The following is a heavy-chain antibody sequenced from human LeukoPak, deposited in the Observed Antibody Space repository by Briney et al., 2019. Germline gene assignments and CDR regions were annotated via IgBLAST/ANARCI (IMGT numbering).Heavy chain of an antibody. D-gene: IGHD4-23*01. Sequence: GESLKISCRGSESSFSAYWIAWVRQMPGKGLEYMGVIYPSDSDTRFGPSFQGQVTISVDKSVNTAYLQWSSLKASDTAMYYCARRDDYGGKGFDHWGQGTLVTVSS. CDR2: IYPSDSDT. V-gene: IGHV5-51*01. CDR3: ARRDDYGGKGFDH. J-gene: IGHJ4*02. CDR1: ESSFSAYW.